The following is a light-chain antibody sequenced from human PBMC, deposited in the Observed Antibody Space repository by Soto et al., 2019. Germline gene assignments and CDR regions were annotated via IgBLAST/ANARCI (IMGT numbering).Light chain of an antibody. CDR2: DAS. V-gene: IGKV3-11*01. CDR3: QQRSNWPPGLT. J-gene: IGKJ4*01. Sequence: EIVLTQSPATLSLSPGERATLSCRASQSVSSYLAWYQQKPGQAPRLLIYDASNRATGIPARFSGSGSGTDFTLTLSSLEPEDFAVYYCQQRSNWPPGLTFGGGTKVDIK. CDR1: QSVSSY.